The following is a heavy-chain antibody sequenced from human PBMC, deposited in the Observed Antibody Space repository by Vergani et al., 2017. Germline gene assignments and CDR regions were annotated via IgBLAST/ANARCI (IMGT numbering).Heavy chain of an antibody. CDR2: LTASGFGI. CDR1: GFPFSRYA. D-gene: IGHD3-9*01. Sequence: EVQLLESGGRLVQPGGSLRLSCVASGFPFSRYAISWVGTAPGKGLEWVSGLTASGFGISYADSVRGRFTISRDNSKNTLYLQMNSLRAEDTAVYYCARETDTGSSVSYNYYAMDVWGQGTTVSVSS. CDR3: ARETDTGSSVSYNYYAMDV. V-gene: IGHV3-23*01. J-gene: IGHJ6*02.